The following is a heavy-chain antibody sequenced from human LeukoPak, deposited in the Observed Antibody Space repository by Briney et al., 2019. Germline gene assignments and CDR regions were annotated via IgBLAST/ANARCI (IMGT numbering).Heavy chain of an antibody. CDR1: GFTFSSYA. Sequence: PGGSLRLSCAASGFTFSSYAMSWVRQAPGKGLEWVSAISGAGGSTYYADSVKGRFTISRDNAKNSLYLQTNSLRAEDTAVYYCARATPLDYWGQGTLVTVSS. V-gene: IGHV3-23*01. J-gene: IGHJ4*02. D-gene: IGHD4-17*01. CDR2: ISGAGGST. CDR3: ARATPLDY.